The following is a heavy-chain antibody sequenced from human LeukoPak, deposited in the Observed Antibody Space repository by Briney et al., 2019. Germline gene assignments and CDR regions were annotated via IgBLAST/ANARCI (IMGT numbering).Heavy chain of an antibody. CDR1: GFTFSSFD. Sequence: GGSLRLSCAASGFTFSSFDMHWVRQAPGKGLEWVAFIRFDGSHQYSADSVKGRFTISRDNSKNTLYLEMNSLSADDSATYYCATALFYYHQTEMPADWGEGTLVTVSS. J-gene: IGHJ1*01. D-gene: IGHD3-22*01. V-gene: IGHV3-30*02. CDR3: ATALFYYHQTEMPAD. CDR2: IRFDGSHQ.